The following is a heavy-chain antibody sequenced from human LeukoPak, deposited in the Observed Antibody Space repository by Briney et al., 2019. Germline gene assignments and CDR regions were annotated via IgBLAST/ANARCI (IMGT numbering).Heavy chain of an antibody. J-gene: IGHJ4*02. CDR1: GFTFSSYG. Sequence: GGSLRLSCAASGFTFSSYGMHWVRQAPGKGLEWVAVISYGGSNKYYADSVKGRFTISRDNSKNTLYLQMNSLRAEDTAVYYCAKDGPDYGDYVWGSYYFDYWGQGTLVTVSS. D-gene: IGHD4-17*01. CDR3: AKDGPDYGDYVWGSYYFDY. V-gene: IGHV3-30*18. CDR2: ISYGGSNK.